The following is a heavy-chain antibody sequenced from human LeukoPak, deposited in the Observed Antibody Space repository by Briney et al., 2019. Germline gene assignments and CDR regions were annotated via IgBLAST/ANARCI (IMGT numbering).Heavy chain of an antibody. CDR3: ARTPWQGWELPDY. Sequence: SETLSLTCAVYGGSFSGYYWSWIRQPPGKGLEWIGEINHSGSTNYNPSLKSRVTISVDTSKNQFSLKLSSVTAADTAVYYCARTPWQGWELPDYWGQGTLVTVSS. CDR2: INHSGST. V-gene: IGHV4-34*01. CDR1: GGSFSGYY. J-gene: IGHJ4*02. D-gene: IGHD1-26*01.